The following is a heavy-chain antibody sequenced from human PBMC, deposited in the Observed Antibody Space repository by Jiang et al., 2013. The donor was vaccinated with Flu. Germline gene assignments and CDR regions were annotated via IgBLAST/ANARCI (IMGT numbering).Heavy chain of an antibody. CDR2: IYYSGST. V-gene: IGHV4-61*08. D-gene: IGHD6-19*01. CDR3: ARKAVAGIYFDY. J-gene: IGHJ4*02. Sequence: GLVKPSQTLSLTCTVSGGSISSGGYYWSWIRQPPGKGLEWIGYIYYSGSTNYNPSLKSRVTISVDTSKNQFSLKLSSVTAADTAVYYCARKAVAGIYFDYWGQGTLVTVSS. CDR1: GGSISSGGYY.